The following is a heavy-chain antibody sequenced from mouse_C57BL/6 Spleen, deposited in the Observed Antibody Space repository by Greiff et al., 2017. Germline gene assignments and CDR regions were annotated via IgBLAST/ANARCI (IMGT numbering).Heavy chain of an antibody. CDR1: GFTFTDYY. Sequence: EVQGVESGGGLVQPGASLRLSCAASGFTFTDYYMSWVRQPPGKAPEWLALIRNKANGYTTEYTASVKGRFTISRDNSQNILYLQMNTLGAEDCATYYCGKGGSSYVGGDWGQGTTLTVAS. CDR3: GKGGSSYVGGD. J-gene: IGHJ2*01. CDR2: IRNKANGYTT. V-gene: IGHV7-4*01. D-gene: IGHD1-1*01.